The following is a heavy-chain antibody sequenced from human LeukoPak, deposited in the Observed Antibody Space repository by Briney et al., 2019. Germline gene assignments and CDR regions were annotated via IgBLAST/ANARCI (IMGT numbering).Heavy chain of an antibody. CDR3: ATYDSTGRFDF. CDR1: GGSISSYY. D-gene: IGHD3-22*01. Sequence: SETLSLTCTVSGGSISSYYWSWLRQPPGKGLEWIGYIYYSGSTNYNPSLKSRVTISVDTSKNQFSLKVSSVTAADTAVYYCATYDSTGRFDFWGQGTLVTVSS. CDR2: IYYSGST. J-gene: IGHJ4*02. V-gene: IGHV4-59*08.